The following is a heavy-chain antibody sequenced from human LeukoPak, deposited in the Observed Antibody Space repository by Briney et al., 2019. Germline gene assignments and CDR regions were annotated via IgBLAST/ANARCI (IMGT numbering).Heavy chain of an antibody. CDR2: INHSGST. CDR3: ARAGADYDFWSGYSRLQTYFDY. D-gene: IGHD3-3*01. J-gene: IGHJ4*02. CDR1: GGSFSGYY. Sequence: SETLSLTCAVYGGSFSGYYWSWIRQPPGKGLEWIGEINHSGSTNYNPSLKSRVTISVDTSKNQFSLKLSSVTAADTAVYYCARAGADYDFWSGYSRLQTYFDYWGQGTQVTVSS. V-gene: IGHV4-34*01.